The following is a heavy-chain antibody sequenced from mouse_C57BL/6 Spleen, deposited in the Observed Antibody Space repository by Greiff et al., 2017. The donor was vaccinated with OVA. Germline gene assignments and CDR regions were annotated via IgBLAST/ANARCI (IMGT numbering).Heavy chain of an antibody. V-gene: IGHV1-81*01. D-gene: IGHD2-13*01. Sequence: VKLVESGAELARPGASVKLSCKASGYTFTSYGISWVKQRTGQGLEWIGEIYPRSGNTYYNEKFKGKATLTADKSSSTAYMELRSLTSEDSAVYFCASLSTTGDGFAYWGQGTLVTVSA. CDR3: ASLSTTGDGFAY. J-gene: IGHJ3*01. CDR2: IYPRSGNT. CDR1: GYTFTSYG.